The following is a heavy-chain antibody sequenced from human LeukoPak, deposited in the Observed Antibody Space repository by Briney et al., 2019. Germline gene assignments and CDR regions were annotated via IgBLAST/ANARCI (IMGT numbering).Heavy chain of an antibody. J-gene: IGHJ4*02. D-gene: IGHD3-16*01. Sequence: SETLSLTCTASGDSVSSGSYYWSWVRQPPGKGLEWIGHIYYTGNTNYNPSLKSRVTISVDTSKNHFSLKLNSVTAADTAVYFCARHPRGGPYFDYWGQGTLVTVSS. V-gene: IGHV4-61*03. CDR3: ARHPRGGPYFDY. CDR2: IYYTGNT. CDR1: GDSVSSGSYY.